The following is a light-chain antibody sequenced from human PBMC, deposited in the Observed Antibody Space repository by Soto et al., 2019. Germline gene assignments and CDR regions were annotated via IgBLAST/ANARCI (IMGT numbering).Light chain of an antibody. CDR2: AAS. V-gene: IGKV1-39*01. CDR1: QSISNY. J-gene: IGKJ1*01. CDR3: QQSYSTPRT. Sequence: DIQMTQSPSSLSASVGDRVTITCRASQSISNYLNWYQQKPGKAPKLLMFAASSLQSGVPSRFSGRGSGTDFTLTISSLPPEDFATYYCQQSYSTPRTFGQGTKVEIK.